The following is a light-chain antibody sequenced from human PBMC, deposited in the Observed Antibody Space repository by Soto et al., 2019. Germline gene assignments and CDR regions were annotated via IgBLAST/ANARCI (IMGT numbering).Light chain of an antibody. CDR2: EVS. Sequence: QSALTQPASVSGSPGQSITISCTGTSSDVGGYNYVSWYQQYPGKAPKLMIYEVSNRPSGVSNHFSASKSGNTASLTISGLQAEDAADYYCSSYTSSNTVIFGGGTKLTVL. CDR3: SSYTSSNTVI. V-gene: IGLV2-14*01. J-gene: IGLJ2*01. CDR1: SSDVGGYNY.